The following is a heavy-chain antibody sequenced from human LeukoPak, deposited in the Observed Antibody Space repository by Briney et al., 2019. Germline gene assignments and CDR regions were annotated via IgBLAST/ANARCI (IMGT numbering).Heavy chain of an antibody. CDR2: IYYSGST. CDR3: ARENSGSYYLIDY. D-gene: IGHD1-26*01. CDR1: GGSISSSSYY. V-gene: IGHV4-39*07. J-gene: IGHJ4*02. Sequence: PSETLSLTCTVSGGSISSSSYYWGWIRQPPGKGLEWIGSIYYSGSTYYNPSLKSRVTISVDTSKNQFSLKLSSVTAADTAVYYCARENSGSYYLIDYWGQGTLVTVSS.